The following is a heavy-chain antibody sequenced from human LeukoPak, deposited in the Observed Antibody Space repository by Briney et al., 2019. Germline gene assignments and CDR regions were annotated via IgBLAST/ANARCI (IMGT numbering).Heavy chain of an antibody. V-gene: IGHV4-59*01. D-gene: IGHD2-21*02. CDR3: AREVVVTAIPDWYFDL. J-gene: IGHJ2*01. CDR2: IYTSGST. Sequence: SETLSLTCTVSGGSISSYYWSWIRQPPGKGLEWIGYIYTSGSTNYNPSLKSRVTISVDTSKNQFSLKLSSVTAADTAVYYCAREVVVTAIPDWYFDLWGRGTLVTVSS. CDR1: GGSISSYY.